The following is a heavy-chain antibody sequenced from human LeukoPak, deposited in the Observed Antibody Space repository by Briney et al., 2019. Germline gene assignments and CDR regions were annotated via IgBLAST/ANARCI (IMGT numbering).Heavy chain of an antibody. J-gene: IGHJ6*03. V-gene: IGHV4-34*01. Sequence: SETLSLTCAVYGGSFSGYYWSWIRQPPGKGLEWIGEINHSGSTSYNPSLKSRVTISVDTSKNQFSLKLSSVTAADTAVYYCARRDYYGSGSYYYYYYYMDVWGKGTTVTVSS. D-gene: IGHD3-10*01. CDR1: GGSFSGYY. CDR3: ARRDYYGSGSYYYYYYYMDV. CDR2: INHSGST.